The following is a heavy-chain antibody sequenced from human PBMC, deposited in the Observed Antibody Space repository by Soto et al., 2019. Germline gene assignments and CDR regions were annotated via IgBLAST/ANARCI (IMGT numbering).Heavy chain of an antibody. J-gene: IGHJ6*02. V-gene: IGHV4-59*08. Sequence: QLRESGPGLVKPSETLSLTCTVSGGSVNYLYWSWIRQPPGKGLEWIGYIWYTGVTTLYSHSLRSRVTMSIDTSKNQFSLSLSSVTAADTATYYCARHAAIAKFENGLDVWGQGTTVTVSS. CDR2: IWYTGVT. CDR3: ARHAAIAKFENGLDV. CDR1: GGSVNYLY. D-gene: IGHD2-15*01.